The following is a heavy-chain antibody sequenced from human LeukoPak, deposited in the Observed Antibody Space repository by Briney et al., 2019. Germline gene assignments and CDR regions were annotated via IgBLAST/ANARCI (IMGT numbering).Heavy chain of an antibody. CDR2: ISSDGSKT. CDR3: ARAFYDSSGPHHDY. CDR1: ESSFTNYW. Sequence: PGGSLRLSCAISESSFTNYWMHWVRQVPGKGLMWVSCISSDGSKTRYADSVKGRFTISRDNAKNSLYSQMNSLRAEDTAVYYCARAFYDSSGPHHDYWGQGTLVTVSS. J-gene: IGHJ4*02. D-gene: IGHD3-22*01. V-gene: IGHV3-74*01.